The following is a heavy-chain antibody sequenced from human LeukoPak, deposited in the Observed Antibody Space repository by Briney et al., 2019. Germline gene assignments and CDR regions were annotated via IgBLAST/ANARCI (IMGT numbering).Heavy chain of an antibody. J-gene: IGHJ4*02. CDR2: IYYSGST. D-gene: IGHD5-12*01. V-gene: IGHV4-59*08. CDR3: ARAGGYVLYFDR. CDR1: GGSISSYY. Sequence: PSETLSLTCTVSGGSISSYYWSWIRQPPGKGLEWIGYIYYSGSTSYNPSLKSRVTISVDTSKNQLSLKLSSVTAADTAVYYCARAGGYVLYFDRWGQGDLVTVSS.